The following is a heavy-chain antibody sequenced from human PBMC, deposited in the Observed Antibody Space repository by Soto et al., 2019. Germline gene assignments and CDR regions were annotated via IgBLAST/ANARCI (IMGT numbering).Heavy chain of an antibody. Sequence: PRASVKVSCKASGGTFSSYAISWVRQAPGQGLEWMGGIIPIFGTANYAQKFQGRVTITADKSTSTAYMELSSLRSEDTAVYYCARGVLITMTYDYWGQGTLVTVSS. D-gene: IGHD3-22*01. CDR1: GGTFSSYA. V-gene: IGHV1-69*06. CDR3: ARGVLITMTYDY. CDR2: IIPIFGTA. J-gene: IGHJ4*02.